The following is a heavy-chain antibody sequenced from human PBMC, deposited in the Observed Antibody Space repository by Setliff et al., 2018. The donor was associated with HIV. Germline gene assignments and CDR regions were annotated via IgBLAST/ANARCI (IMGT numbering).Heavy chain of an antibody. J-gene: IGHJ4*02. D-gene: IGHD6-19*01. CDR2: INHSGST. CDR3: ARDPSSSGWSEGLYYFDS. Sequence: SETLSLTCAVYGRSLSDHYWSWIRQPPGKGLEWIGEINHSGSTNYNPSLRSRVSISVDTSKNQFSLRLSSVTAADTAVYYCARDPSSSGWSEGLYYFDSWGRGTLVTVSS. V-gene: IGHV4-34*01. CDR1: GRSLSDHY.